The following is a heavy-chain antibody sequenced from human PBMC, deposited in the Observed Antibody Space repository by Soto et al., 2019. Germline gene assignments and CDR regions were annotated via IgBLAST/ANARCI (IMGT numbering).Heavy chain of an antibody. V-gene: IGHV5-51*01. CDR1: GYSFTSYW. D-gene: IGHD1-1*01. J-gene: IGHJ4*02. CDR2: IYPADFDI. Sequence: PGESLKISCKTSGYSFTSYWIGWVRQMPGKGLDWVGIIYPADFDIRYSPSLQGQVTISADRSISTAYLQRSRLKASDTAMYYCATGPNLFFDSWGQGTLVTVSS. CDR3: ATGPNLFFDS.